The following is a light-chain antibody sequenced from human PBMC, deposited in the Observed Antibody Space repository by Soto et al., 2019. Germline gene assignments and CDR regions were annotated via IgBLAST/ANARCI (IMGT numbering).Light chain of an antibody. CDR3: QQYNYYPWT. CDR1: QSISYW. J-gene: IGKJ1*01. Sequence: DIQMTQSPSTLSASVGDRVTITCRASQSISYWLAWYQQKPGKAPNLLIYKASTLEIGVPSRFRGSGSGTEFTLTISSLQPDDFATYYCQQYNYYPWTFGQGTKVEIK. CDR2: KAS. V-gene: IGKV1-5*03.